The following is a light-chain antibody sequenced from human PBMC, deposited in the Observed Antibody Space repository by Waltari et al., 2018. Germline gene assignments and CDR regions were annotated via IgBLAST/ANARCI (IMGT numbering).Light chain of an antibody. J-gene: IGKJ2*01. CDR3: QQYYTAPYT. CDR2: WAS. V-gene: IGKV4-1*01. Sequence: DIVMTQSPDSLAVSLGERATINCKSSQNVLSSFNNKIYLAWYQLKPGQSPKLLIYWASTRESGVPDRFSGGGSGTDFTLTISSLQAEDVAVYYCQQYYTAPYTFGQGTKVEIK. CDR1: QNVLSSFNNKIY.